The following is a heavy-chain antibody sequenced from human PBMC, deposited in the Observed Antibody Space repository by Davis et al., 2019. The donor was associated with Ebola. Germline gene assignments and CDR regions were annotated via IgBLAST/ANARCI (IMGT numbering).Heavy chain of an antibody. D-gene: IGHD2-2*01. Sequence: ASVKVSCKASGYTFTSYYMHWVRQAPGQGLEWMGWMNPNSGNTGYAQKFQGRVTMTRNTSISTAYMELSSLRSEDTAVYYCARSAIYCSSTSCYWYYYYGMDVWGQGTTVTVSS. J-gene: IGHJ6*02. CDR3: ARSAIYCSSTSCYWYYYYGMDV. V-gene: IGHV1-8*02. CDR1: GYTFTSYY. CDR2: MNPNSGNT.